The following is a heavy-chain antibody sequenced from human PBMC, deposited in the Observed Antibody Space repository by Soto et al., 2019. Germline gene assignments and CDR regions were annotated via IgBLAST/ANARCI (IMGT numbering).Heavy chain of an antibody. CDR3: ARGVVAATKGILFKY. D-gene: IGHD2-15*01. V-gene: IGHV1-69*01. CDR2: IIPMFDTP. Sequence: QVQLVQSAAEVMKPGSSVKVSCKTSGGTFSNDVISWVRQAPGRGLEWMGGIIPMFDTPNYAQRFGGRVTISADESTTTAYMDLSSLRSDDTAVYYCARGVVAATKGILFKYWGQGTLVTVSS. CDR1: GGTFSNDV. J-gene: IGHJ4*02.